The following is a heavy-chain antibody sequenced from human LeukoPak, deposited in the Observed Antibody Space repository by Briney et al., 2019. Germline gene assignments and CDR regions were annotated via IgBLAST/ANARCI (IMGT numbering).Heavy chain of an antibody. CDR1: GYTFTSYA. D-gene: IGHD2-15*01. CDR2: INPSGGST. J-gene: IGHJ5*02. Sequence: EASVKVSCKASGYTFTSYAMNWVRQAPGQGLEWMGIINPSGGSTSYAQKFQGRVTMTRDMSTSTVYMELSSLRSEDTAVYYCAREEVVGGGWFDPWGQGTLVTVSS. V-gene: IGHV1-46*01. CDR3: AREEVVGGGWFDP.